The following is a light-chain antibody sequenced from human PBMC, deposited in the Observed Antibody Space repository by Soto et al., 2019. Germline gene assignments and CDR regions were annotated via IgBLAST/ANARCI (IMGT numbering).Light chain of an antibody. CDR2: AAS. J-gene: IGKJ2*01. CDR1: RALNNW. Sequence: DIQMTQSPSTLSASVGDRVAITCRASRALNNWLAWYQQKPGKAPKLLIYAASSLQSGVPSRFSGSGSRTEFTLTINSLQPDDFATYYCQHYNSFSSPFGQGTKVEIK. CDR3: QHYNSFSSP. V-gene: IGKV1-5*01.